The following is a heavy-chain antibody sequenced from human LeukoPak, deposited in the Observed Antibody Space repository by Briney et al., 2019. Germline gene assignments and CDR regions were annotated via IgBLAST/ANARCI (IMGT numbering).Heavy chain of an antibody. CDR2: IYPGDSDT. J-gene: IGHJ6*03. CDR3: ARQGQLLWFGELYYHMDV. CDR1: GYSFTSYW. D-gene: IGHD3-10*01. Sequence: GESLKISCKGSGYSFTSYWIGWVRQMPGKGLEWMGIIYPGDSDTRYSPSFQGQVTISADKSISTAYLQWSSLKASDTAMYYCARQGQLLWFGELYYHMDVWGKGTTVTVSS. V-gene: IGHV5-51*01.